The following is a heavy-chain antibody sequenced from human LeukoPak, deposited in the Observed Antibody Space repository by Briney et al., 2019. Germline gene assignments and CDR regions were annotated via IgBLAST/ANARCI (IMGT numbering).Heavy chain of an antibody. CDR3: ARGRWYMDV. CDR1: GFTFSNYV. V-gene: IGHV3-48*01. CDR2: ISRSSSTI. J-gene: IGHJ6*03. D-gene: IGHD4-23*01. Sequence: PGGSLRLSCAASGFTFSNYVMRWVRQAPRKGLEWVSYISRSSSTIYYADSVKGRFTISRDNAKNSLYLQMNSLRAEDTAVYYCARGRWYMDVWGKGTTVTISS.